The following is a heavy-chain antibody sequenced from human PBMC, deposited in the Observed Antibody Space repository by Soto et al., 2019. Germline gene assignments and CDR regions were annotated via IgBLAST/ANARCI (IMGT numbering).Heavy chain of an antibody. Sequence: SETLSLTCTVSSGSISSYYWSWIRQPPGKGLEWIGYIYYSGSTNYNPSLKSRVTISVDTSKNQFSLKLSSVTAADTAVYYCARGSSSWDFDYWGQGTLVTVSS. CDR2: IYYSGST. D-gene: IGHD6-13*01. CDR3: ARGSSSWDFDY. V-gene: IGHV4-59*01. CDR1: SGSISSYY. J-gene: IGHJ4*02.